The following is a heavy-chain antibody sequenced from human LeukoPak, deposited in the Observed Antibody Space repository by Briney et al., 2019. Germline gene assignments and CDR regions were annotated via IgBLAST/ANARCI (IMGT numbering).Heavy chain of an antibody. CDR1: GGSNNTYY. CDR3: ATSRWRYGSVDY. D-gene: IGHD3-10*01. J-gene: IGHJ4*02. V-gene: IGHV4-59*01. CDR2: VDYSGST. Sequence: TSETLSLTCTVSGGSNNTYYWSWIRQPPGKGLEWIGYVDYSGSTNCNPSLKSRVTISLHTSKNQFSLKLTSVTAADTAIYYCATSRWRYGSVDYWGQGTLVTVSS.